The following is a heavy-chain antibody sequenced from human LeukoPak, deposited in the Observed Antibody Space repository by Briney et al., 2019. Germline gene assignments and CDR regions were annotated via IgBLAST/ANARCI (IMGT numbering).Heavy chain of an antibody. CDR2: ISGSGGST. D-gene: IGHD3-22*01. CDR3: AKDRYYDSSGYCEFDY. V-gene: IGHV3-23*01. CDR1: GFTLSSYA. Sequence: GGSLRLSCAVSGFTLSSYAMSWVRQAPGKGLEWVSAISGSGGSTYYADSVKGRFTISRDNSKNTLYLQMNSLRAEDTAVYYCAKDRYYDSSGYCEFDYWGQGTLVTVSS. J-gene: IGHJ4*02.